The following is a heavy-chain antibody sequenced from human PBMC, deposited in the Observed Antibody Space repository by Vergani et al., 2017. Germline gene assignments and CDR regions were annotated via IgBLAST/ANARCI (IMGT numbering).Heavy chain of an antibody. Sequence: VQLVQSGAEVKKPGASVKVSCKASGYTFTSYDINWVRQAPGKGLEWMGLVDPEDGETIYAEKFQGRVTITADTSTDTAYMELSSLRSEDTAVYYCAASMVRGVSQPPDYWGQGTLVTVSS. CDR2: VDPEDGET. J-gene: IGHJ4*02. V-gene: IGHV1-69-2*01. CDR3: AASMVRGVSQPPDY. D-gene: IGHD3-10*01. CDR1: GYTFTSYD.